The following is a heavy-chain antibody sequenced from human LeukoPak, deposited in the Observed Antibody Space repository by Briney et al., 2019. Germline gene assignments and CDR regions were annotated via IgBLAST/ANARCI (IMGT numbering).Heavy chain of an antibody. Sequence: GGSLRLSCAASGFTFSSYAMHWVRQAPGKGLEWVAVISYDGSNKYYADSVKGRFTISRDNSKNTLYLQMNSLRAEDTAVYYCAKDRDGSYYYGMDVWGQGTTVTVSS. CDR2: ISYDGSNK. V-gene: IGHV3-30-3*01. CDR1: GFTFSSYA. D-gene: IGHD5-24*01. J-gene: IGHJ6*02. CDR3: AKDRDGSYYYGMDV.